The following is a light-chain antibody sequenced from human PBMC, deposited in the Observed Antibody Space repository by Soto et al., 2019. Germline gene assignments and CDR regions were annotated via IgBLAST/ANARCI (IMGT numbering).Light chain of an antibody. CDR3: ASWDHSLNGYV. J-gene: IGLJ1*01. Sequence: QSVLTQPPSASGTPGQRVTISCSGGSSNIGSDTVNWYQHLPGTAPKLLIYTNNQWPSGVPDRFSGSKSGTSASLTISGLQSEDEAEYYCASWDHSLNGYVFGTGTKLTVL. CDR1: SSNIGSDT. CDR2: TNN. V-gene: IGLV1-44*01.